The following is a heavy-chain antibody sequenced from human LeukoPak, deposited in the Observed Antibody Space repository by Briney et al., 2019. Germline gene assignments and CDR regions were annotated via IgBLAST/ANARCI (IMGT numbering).Heavy chain of an antibody. CDR2: ISSSSSYI. CDR3: ARERDIVVVVAATLDY. D-gene: IGHD2-15*01. CDR1: GFTFSSYS. J-gene: IGHJ4*02. Sequence: GGSLRLSCAASGFTFSSYSMNWVRQAPGKGLEWVSSISSSSSYIYYADSVKGRFTISRDNAKNSLYLQMNSLRAEDTAVYYCARERDIVVVVAATLDYWGQGALVIVSS. V-gene: IGHV3-21*01.